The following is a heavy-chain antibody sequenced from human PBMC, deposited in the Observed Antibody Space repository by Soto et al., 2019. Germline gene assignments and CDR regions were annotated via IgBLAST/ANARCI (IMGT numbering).Heavy chain of an antibody. J-gene: IGHJ5*02. CDR2: IIPIFGTS. Sequence: QVQLVQSGAEVKKPGSSVKVSCKASGGTFSSYAISWVRQAPGQGLEWLGGIIPIFGTSTYAQKFQGRVTITADKSTTTDYMELSSLRSEETAVYYCARYGWSGYSYGYLPNWFDPWGQGTLVTVSS. CDR1: GGTFSSYA. CDR3: ARYGWSGYSYGYLPNWFDP. V-gene: IGHV1-69*06. D-gene: IGHD5-18*01.